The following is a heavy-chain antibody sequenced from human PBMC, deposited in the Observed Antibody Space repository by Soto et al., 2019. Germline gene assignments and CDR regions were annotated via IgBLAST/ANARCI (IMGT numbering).Heavy chain of an antibody. CDR1: GGSFSGYY. Sequence: SETLSLTCAVYGGSFSGYYWSWIRQPPGKGLEWIGEINHSGSTNYNPSLKSRVTISVDTSKNQFSLKLSSVTAADTAVYYCARAPRRITIFGVVTGYFDYWGQGTLVTVSS. D-gene: IGHD3-3*01. CDR2: INHSGST. CDR3: ARAPRRITIFGVVTGYFDY. V-gene: IGHV4-34*01. J-gene: IGHJ4*02.